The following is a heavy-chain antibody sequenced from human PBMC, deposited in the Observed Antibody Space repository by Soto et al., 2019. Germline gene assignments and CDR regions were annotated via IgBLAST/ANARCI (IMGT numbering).Heavy chain of an antibody. Sequence: PSETLSLTCTVPGGSISSGGDYWSWIRQHPGKGLEWIGYIYYSGSTYYNPSLKSRVTISVDTSKNQFSLKLSSVTAADTAVYYCARDGRVRFLEWSPRPYMDVWGKGTTVTVSS. CDR2: IYYSGST. V-gene: IGHV4-31*03. CDR1: GGSISSGGDY. J-gene: IGHJ6*03. D-gene: IGHD3-3*01. CDR3: ARDGRVRFLEWSPRPYMDV.